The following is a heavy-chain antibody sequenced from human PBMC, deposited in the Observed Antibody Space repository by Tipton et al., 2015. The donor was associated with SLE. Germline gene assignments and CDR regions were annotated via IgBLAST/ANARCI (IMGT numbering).Heavy chain of an antibody. J-gene: IGHJ4*02. CDR1: GGSISSHY. CDR2: IYYSGST. V-gene: IGHV4-59*11. D-gene: IGHD6-6*01. Sequence: TLSLTCTVSGGSISSHYWSWIRQPPGKGLEWIGYIYYSGSTNYNPSLKSRVTISVGTSKNQFSLKLSSVTAADTAVYYCASYSSSYFDYWGQGTLVTVSS. CDR3: ASYSSSYFDY.